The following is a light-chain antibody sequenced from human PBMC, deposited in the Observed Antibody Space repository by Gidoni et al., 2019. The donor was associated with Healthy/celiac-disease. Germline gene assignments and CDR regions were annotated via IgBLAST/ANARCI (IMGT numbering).Light chain of an antibody. V-gene: IGKV3-15*01. CDR2: GAS. CDR3: QQYNNWPIT. J-gene: IGKJ5*01. Sequence: EIVMTQSLATLSVSPGERATPSYRASQRVSSNLAWYQQKPGQVPRLLIYGASTRATGIPARFSGSGSGTEFTLTISSLQSEDFAVYYCQQYNNWPITFGQXTRLEIK. CDR1: QRVSSN.